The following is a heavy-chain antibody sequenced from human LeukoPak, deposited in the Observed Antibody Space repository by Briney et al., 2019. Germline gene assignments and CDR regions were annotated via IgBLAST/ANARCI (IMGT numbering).Heavy chain of an antibody. Sequence: GGSLRLSXAASGFPFSSYWMSWVRQAPGKGLEWVANIKQDGSEKYYVDSVKGRFTISRDNAKGSLYLQMNSLRAEDTAVYYCAKEHYHLPLDIWGQGTMVTVSS. V-gene: IGHV3-7*01. CDR3: AKEHYHLPLDI. J-gene: IGHJ3*02. CDR1: GFPFSSYW. D-gene: IGHD1-14*01. CDR2: IKQDGSEK.